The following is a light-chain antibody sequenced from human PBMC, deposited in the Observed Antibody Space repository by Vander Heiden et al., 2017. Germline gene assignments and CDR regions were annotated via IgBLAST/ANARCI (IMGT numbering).Light chain of an antibody. J-gene: IGKJ5*01. CDR3: QQRSNWPIT. V-gene: IGKV3-11*01. Sequence: EIVLTQSPATLSLSPGERAPLSCRASQSVNIFLAWYQQKPGQAPRLLISNASNRATGIPARFSGSGSGTDFTLTISSLDPEDCAVYYCQQRSNWPITFGQGTRLEIK. CDR1: QSVNIF. CDR2: NAS.